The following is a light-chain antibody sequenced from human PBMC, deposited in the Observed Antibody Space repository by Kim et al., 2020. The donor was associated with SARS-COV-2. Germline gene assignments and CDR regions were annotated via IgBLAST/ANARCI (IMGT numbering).Light chain of an antibody. J-gene: IGKJ4*01. V-gene: IGKV3-11*01. CDR2: DAN. CDR1: QNVSKY. Sequence: SLSPGERATLSCRASQNVSKYLVWYQQKPGQAPSLLIYDANNRATGVPARFSGSGFATDFTLTISSLEPEDFAVYYCQQRSDWPLTFGGGTKLEI. CDR3: QQRSDWPLT.